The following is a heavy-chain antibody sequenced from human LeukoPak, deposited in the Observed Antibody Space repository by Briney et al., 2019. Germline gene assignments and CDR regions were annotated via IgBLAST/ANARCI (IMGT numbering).Heavy chain of an antibody. Sequence: KPSETLSLTCTVSGGSISSFDWSWMRQPPGKGLEWIGYISYSGTPNHSPSLKSRVTISVDASKNQFSLKLSSVTAADTAVYFCARRFGSRFDPWGQGTLVTVSS. CDR2: ISYSGTP. CDR1: GGSISSFD. D-gene: IGHD3-16*01. J-gene: IGHJ5*02. V-gene: IGHV4-59*01. CDR3: ARRFGSRFDP.